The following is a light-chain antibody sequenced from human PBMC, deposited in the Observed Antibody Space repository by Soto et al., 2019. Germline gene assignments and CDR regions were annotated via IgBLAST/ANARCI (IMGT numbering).Light chain of an antibody. V-gene: IGLV2-14*01. Sequence: QSALTQPASVSGSPGQSITISCTGTNNDVGGFNFVSWYQQRPGNVPKLLIYDVDDRPSWVSNRFSGSRSANTASLTISGLQAEDEADYYCSSYTSRSTVIFGGGTKLTVL. CDR1: NNDVGGFNF. J-gene: IGLJ2*01. CDR3: SSYTSRSTVI. CDR2: DVD.